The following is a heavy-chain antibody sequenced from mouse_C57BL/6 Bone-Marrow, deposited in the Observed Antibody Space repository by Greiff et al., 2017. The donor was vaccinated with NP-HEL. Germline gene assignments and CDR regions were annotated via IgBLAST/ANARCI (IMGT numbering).Heavy chain of an antibody. CDR2: INPSSGYT. V-gene: IGHV1-4*01. Sequence: QVQLQQSWAELARPGASVKMSCKASGYTFTSYTMHWVKQRPGQGLEWIGYINPSSGYTKYNQKFKDKATLTADKSSSTAYMQLSSLTSEDSAVYYCASGDYDEWGQGTTLTVSS. J-gene: IGHJ2*01. D-gene: IGHD2-4*01. CDR1: GYTFTSYT. CDR3: ASGDYDE.